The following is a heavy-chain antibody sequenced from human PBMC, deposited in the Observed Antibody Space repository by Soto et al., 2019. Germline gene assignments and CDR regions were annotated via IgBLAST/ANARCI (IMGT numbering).Heavy chain of an antibody. V-gene: IGHV3-21*01. J-gene: IGHJ6*02. Sequence: ASLILSCVGSGFTFSSYSMNWVRQAPGKGLEWVSSISGSSASTYSADSVKGRFTISRDNAKNSLYLQMNSLRAEDTAVYYCARKSNWNYGMDVWGQGTTVTVSS. CDR1: GFTFSSYS. D-gene: IGHD3-3*01. CDR3: ARKSNWNYGMDV. CDR2: ISGSSAST.